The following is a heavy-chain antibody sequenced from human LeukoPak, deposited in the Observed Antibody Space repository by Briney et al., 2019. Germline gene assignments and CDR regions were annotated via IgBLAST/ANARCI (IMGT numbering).Heavy chain of an antibody. CDR2: INPNSGGT. V-gene: IGHV1-2*02. CDR3: ARSKPNWGRQQWLVNYGMDV. CDR1: GYTFTGYY. D-gene: IGHD6-19*01. J-gene: IGHJ6*02. Sequence: GASVKVSCKASGYTFTGYYMHWVRQAPGQGLEWMGWINPNSGGTNYAQKFQGRVTMTRDTSISTAYMELSRLRSDDTAVYYCARSKPNWGRQQWLVNYGMDVWGQGTTVTVSS.